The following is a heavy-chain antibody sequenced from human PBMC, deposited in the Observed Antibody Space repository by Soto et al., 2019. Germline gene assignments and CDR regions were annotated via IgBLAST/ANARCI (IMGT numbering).Heavy chain of an antibody. J-gene: IGHJ3*02. V-gene: IGHV3-7*05. CDR2: IKGDGSAK. CDR1: GFTFGNYW. D-gene: IGHD3-22*01. CDR3: ARDVSLGSSGYYLDAFDI. Sequence: EVQLVESGGGLVQPGGSLRLSCAASGFTFGNYWMTWVRQAPGKGLEWVANIKGDGSAKSYLDSVRGRFTVSRDNAENSLFLQINILRAEDTAPYYCARDVSLGSSGYYLDAFDIWGQGTMVTVS.